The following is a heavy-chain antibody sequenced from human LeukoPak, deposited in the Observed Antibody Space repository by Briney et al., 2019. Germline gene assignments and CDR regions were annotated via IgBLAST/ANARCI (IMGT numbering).Heavy chain of an antibody. V-gene: IGHV3-7*04. D-gene: IGHD3-10*01. CDR3: ARSWGGTKDY. J-gene: IGHJ4*02. CDR1: GFTFSDYW. CDR2: IKEDGSDK. Sequence: GGSLRLSCAASGFTFSDYWLSWVRQTPGKGLEWVANIKEDGSDKYYVDSVKGRFTISRDNAKNSLYLQMNSLRDGDTAVYYCARSWGGTKDYWGQGTLVTVSS.